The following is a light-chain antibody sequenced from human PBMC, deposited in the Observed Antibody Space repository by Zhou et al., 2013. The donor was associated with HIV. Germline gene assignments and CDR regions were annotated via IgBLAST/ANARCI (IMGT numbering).Light chain of an antibody. V-gene: IGKV1-39*01. CDR2: DAS. CDR1: VSIRTF. J-gene: IGKJ2*01. Sequence: DIQMTQSPSSLSASVGDRVTITCRTRVSIRTFLNWYQQKPGKTPDLLIYDASNLQSGIPSRFSGSGSGTDFTLTISGLQPEDLATYNCQQSYTTPYTFGQGTKLEIK. CDR3: QQSYTTPYT.